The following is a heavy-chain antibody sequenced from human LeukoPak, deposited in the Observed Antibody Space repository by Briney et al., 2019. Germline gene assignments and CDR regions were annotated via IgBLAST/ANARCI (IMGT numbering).Heavy chain of an antibody. CDR1: GFTFSSHA. Sequence: GGSLRLSCAASGFTFSSHAMHWVRQAPGKGLEWVAFMHFVANTEFYADSVKGRFTISRDNSKNTVYLQMNTLRPEDTAVYYCAKDGGYNVDYWGQGILVAVSS. D-gene: IGHD5-24*01. V-gene: IGHV3-30*02. CDR2: MHFVANTE. J-gene: IGHJ4*02. CDR3: AKDGGYNVDY.